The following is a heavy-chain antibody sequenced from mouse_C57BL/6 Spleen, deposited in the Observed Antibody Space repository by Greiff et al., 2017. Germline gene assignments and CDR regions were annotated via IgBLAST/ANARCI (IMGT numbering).Heavy chain of an antibody. CDR2: IHPNSGST. CDR3: ARSWDRYAMDY. CDR1: GYTFTSYW. Sequence: QLQLKQPGAELVKPGASVKLSCRASGYTFTSYWMHWVKQRPGQGLEWIGMIHPNSGSTNYNEKFKSKATLTVDKSSSTAYMQLSSLTAEDSAVYYGARSWDRYAMDYWGQGTSVTVSS. D-gene: IGHD4-1*01. V-gene: IGHV1-64*01. J-gene: IGHJ4*01.